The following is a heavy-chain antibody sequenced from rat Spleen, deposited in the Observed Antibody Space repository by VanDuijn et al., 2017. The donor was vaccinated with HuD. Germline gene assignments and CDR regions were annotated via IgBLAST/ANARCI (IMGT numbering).Heavy chain of an antibody. CDR2: IRPSGGNT. CDR3: TRDRTYYGFTLDY. J-gene: IGHJ2*01. D-gene: IGHD1-6*01. Sequence: EVQVVESGGGLVQPGRSMKLSCAASGFTFSAWPMAWVRQTPTKGLEWVATIRPSGGNTYYRDSVRGRFTISRDNAKSILFLQMNSLRSEDTATYYCTRDRTYYGFTLDYWGQGVMVTVSS. V-gene: IGHV5-46*01. CDR1: GFTFSAWP.